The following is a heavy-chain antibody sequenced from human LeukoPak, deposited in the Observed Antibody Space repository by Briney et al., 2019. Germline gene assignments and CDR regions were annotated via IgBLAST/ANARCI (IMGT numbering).Heavy chain of an antibody. CDR1: GGSISSSSYF. CDR3: ARGIAADY. J-gene: IGHJ4*02. V-gene: IGHV4-39*07. Sequence: ASETLSLTCTVSGGSISSSSYFWAWIRQPPGKGLEWIGEINHSGSTNYNPSLKSRVTISVDTSKNQFSLKLSSVTAADTAVYYCARGIAADYWGQGTLVTVSS. D-gene: IGHD6-25*01. CDR2: INHSGST.